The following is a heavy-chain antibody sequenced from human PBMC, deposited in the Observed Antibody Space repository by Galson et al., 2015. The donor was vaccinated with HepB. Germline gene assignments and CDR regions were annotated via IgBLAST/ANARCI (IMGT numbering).Heavy chain of an antibody. CDR3: ATTSERYYDFWVV. CDR2: ISAYNGNT. V-gene: IGHV1-18*01. D-gene: IGHD3-3*01. Sequence: SVKVSCKASGYTFTSYGISWVRQAPGQGLEWMGWISAYNGNTNYAQKLQGRVTMTTDTSTSTAYMELRSLRSDDTAVYYCATTSERYYDFWVVWGQGTTVTVSS. J-gene: IGHJ6*02. CDR1: GYTFTSYG.